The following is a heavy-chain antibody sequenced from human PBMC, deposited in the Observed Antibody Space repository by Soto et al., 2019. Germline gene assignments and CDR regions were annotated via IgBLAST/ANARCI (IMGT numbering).Heavy chain of an antibody. CDR3: ARAIIVVVPAARDYGMDV. CDR1: GYTFTSYY. J-gene: IGHJ6*02. Sequence: GASVKVSCKASGYTFTSYYMHWVRQAPGQGLEWMGIINPSGGSTSYAQKFQGRVTMTRDTSTSTVYMELSSLRSEDTAVYYCARAIIVVVPAARDYGMDVWGQGTTVTVSS. D-gene: IGHD2-2*01. V-gene: IGHV1-46*01. CDR2: INPSGGST.